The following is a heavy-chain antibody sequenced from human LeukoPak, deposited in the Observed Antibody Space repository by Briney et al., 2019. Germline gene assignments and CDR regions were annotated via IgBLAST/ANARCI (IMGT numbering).Heavy chain of an antibody. CDR3: ARSSYSSSSSV. Sequence: GGSLRLSCAASGFTFSSYWMSWVRQAPGKGLEWVASINSDGSEGYYADVVKGRFTISRDNAKNSLYLQINSLRAEDTAVYYCARSSYSSSSSVWGQGTMVTVSS. J-gene: IGHJ3*01. V-gene: IGHV3-7*03. CDR1: GFTFSSYW. CDR2: INSDGSEG. D-gene: IGHD6-6*01.